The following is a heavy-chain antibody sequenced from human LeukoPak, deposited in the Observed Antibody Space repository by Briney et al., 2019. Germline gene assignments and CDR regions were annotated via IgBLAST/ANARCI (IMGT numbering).Heavy chain of an antibody. Sequence: GASVKGSCKDSGYTFTSYCISWVRQAPGQGLEWVGWISAYNGNTNYAQKLQGRVTMTTDTSTSTAYMELRSLRSDDTAVYYCARISIQLHDAFDIWGQGTMVTVSS. CDR1: GYTFTSYC. J-gene: IGHJ3*02. CDR2: ISAYNGNT. CDR3: ARISIQLHDAFDI. D-gene: IGHD5-18*01. V-gene: IGHV1-18*01.